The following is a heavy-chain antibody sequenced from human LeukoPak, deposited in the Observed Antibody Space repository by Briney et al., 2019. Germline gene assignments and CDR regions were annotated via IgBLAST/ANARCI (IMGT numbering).Heavy chain of an antibody. V-gene: IGHV1-18*01. CDR3: ARDGYNSFDY. CDR2: ISAYNGNT. Sequence: GASVKVSCKASGYTFTSYGLTWVRRAPGQGLEWMGWISAYNGNTNYAQKLQGRVTMTTDTSTSTAYVELRSLRSDDTAVYYCARDGYNSFDYWGQGTLVTVSS. CDR1: GYTFTSYG. J-gene: IGHJ4*02. D-gene: IGHD5-24*01.